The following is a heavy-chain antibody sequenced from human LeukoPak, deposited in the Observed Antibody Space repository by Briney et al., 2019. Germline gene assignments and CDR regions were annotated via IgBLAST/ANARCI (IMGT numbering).Heavy chain of an antibody. CDR1: GFTFTSYN. V-gene: IGHV3-21*06. Sequence: GGSLRLSCAASGFTFTSYNMNWVRQAPGKGLEWVSSITSSSSYIYYADSVKGRFTISRDNAKNSLYLQMDSLRVEDTAEYYCARDPYSGNYGAYYYYYMDVWGKGTTVTISS. CDR2: ITSSSSYI. CDR3: ARDPYSGNYGAYYYYYMDV. D-gene: IGHD1-26*01. J-gene: IGHJ6*03.